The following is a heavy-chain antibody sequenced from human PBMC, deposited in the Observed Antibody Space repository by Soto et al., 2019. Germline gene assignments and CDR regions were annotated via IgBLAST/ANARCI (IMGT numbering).Heavy chain of an antibody. V-gene: IGHV3-33*01. Sequence: SLRLSCAPSGFTFSNYGMHWVRQAPGKGLEWVAIIWYDGSNKYYTDSVKGRFTISRDNSKNMLYLQMNGLRAEDTAVYYCARTPEGGWTFDYWGQGTLVTVSS. CDR1: GFTFSNYG. CDR2: IWYDGSNK. D-gene: IGHD6-19*01. J-gene: IGHJ4*02. CDR3: ARTPEGGWTFDY.